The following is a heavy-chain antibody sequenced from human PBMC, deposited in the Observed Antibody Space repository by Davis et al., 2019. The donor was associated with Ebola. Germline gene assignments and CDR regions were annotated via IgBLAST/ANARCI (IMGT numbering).Heavy chain of an antibody. D-gene: IGHD1-26*01. V-gene: IGHV3-15*07. J-gene: IGHJ4*02. CDR2: IRSKTDGETA. Sequence: PGGSLRLSCAASGFSFSAAWMHWVRRAPGKGLEWVGRIRSKTDGETADYVAPVKGRFTMSRDDSKNMLYLQMDSLTTEDTAVYYCATDGAGRRGEHVYWGQGTLVTVSS. CDR1: GFSFSAAW. CDR3: ATDGAGRRGEHVY.